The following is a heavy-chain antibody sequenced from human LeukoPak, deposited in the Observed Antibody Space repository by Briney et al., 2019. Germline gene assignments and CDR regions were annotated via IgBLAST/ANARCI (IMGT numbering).Heavy chain of an antibody. J-gene: IGHJ4*02. CDR1: GGSISNYY. CDR2: IYSSGST. D-gene: IGHD3-10*01. CDR3: ARTYYFGSGSYHFDY. Sequence: SETLSLTCTVSGGSISNYYWSWIRQPPGKGLEWIGYIYSSGSTNYNPSLKSRVTISVDTSKNQLSLKLSSVTAADTAVYYCARTYYFGSGSYHFDYWGQGTLVTVSS. V-gene: IGHV4-59*08.